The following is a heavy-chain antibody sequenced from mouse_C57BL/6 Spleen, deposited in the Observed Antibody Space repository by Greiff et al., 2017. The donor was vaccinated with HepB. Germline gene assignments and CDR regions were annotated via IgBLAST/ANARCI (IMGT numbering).Heavy chain of an antibody. CDR1: GYTFTDYY. D-gene: IGHD1-1*01. CDR2: INPNNGGT. CDR3: ARRTTPVEGFAY. J-gene: IGHJ3*01. V-gene: IGHV1-26*01. Sequence: VQLQQSGPELVKPGASVKISCKASGYTFTDYYMNWVKQSHGKSLEWIGDINPNNGGTSYNQKFKGKATLTVDKSSSTAYMELRSLTSEDSAVYYCARRTTPVEGFAYWGQGTLVTVSA.